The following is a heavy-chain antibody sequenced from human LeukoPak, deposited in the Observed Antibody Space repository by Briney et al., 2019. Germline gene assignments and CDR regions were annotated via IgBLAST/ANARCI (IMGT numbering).Heavy chain of an antibody. CDR2: INHSGST. CDR3: ARGPFSRHYDSSGYPDY. V-gene: IGHV4-34*01. Sequence: SETLSLTCAVYGGSFSGYYWSWIRQPPGKGLEWIGEINHSGSTNYNPSLKSRVTISVDTSKNQFSLKLSSVTAADTAVYYCARGPFSRHYDSSGYPDYWGQGTLVNLSS. J-gene: IGHJ4*02. D-gene: IGHD3-22*01. CDR1: GGSFSGYY.